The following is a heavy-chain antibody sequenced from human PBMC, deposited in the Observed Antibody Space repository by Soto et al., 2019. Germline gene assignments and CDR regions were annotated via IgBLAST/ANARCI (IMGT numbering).Heavy chain of an antibody. CDR3: ARGHVDTAMVGAFDI. J-gene: IGHJ3*02. D-gene: IGHD5-18*01. Sequence: SETLSLTCTVSGGSISSYYLSWIRQPPGKGLEWIGYIYYSGSTNYNPSLKSRVTISVDTSKNQFSLKLSSVTAADTAVYYCARGHVDTAMVGAFDIWGQGTMVTVSS. CDR1: GGSISSYY. CDR2: IYYSGST. V-gene: IGHV4-59*01.